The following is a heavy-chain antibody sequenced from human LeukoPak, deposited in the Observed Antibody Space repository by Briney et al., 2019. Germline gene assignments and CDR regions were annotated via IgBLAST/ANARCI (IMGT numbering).Heavy chain of an antibody. CDR3: ARRQMVDSSGYYYFDY. D-gene: IGHD3-22*01. J-gene: IGHJ4*02. CDR2: IYYSGST. CDR1: GGSMSTYY. V-gene: IGHV4-59*08. Sequence: SETLSLTCTVSGGSMSTYYWSWIRQPPGKGLEWIGYIYYSGSTNYNPSLKSRVIISVDTSKNQFSLKLSSVTAADTAVYYCARRQMVDSSGYYYFDYWGQGTLVTVSS.